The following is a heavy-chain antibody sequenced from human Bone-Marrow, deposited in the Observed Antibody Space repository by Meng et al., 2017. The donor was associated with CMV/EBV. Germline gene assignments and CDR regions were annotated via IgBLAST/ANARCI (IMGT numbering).Heavy chain of an antibody. V-gene: IGHV3-23*01. CDR1: GFTFSSYA. CDR2: ISGSGGRT. J-gene: IGHJ4*02. Sequence: GESLKISCAASGFTFSSYAMSWVRQAPGKGLEWVSAISGSGGRTYYADSVKGRFTISRDNSKNTLYLQMNSLRAEDTAVYYGAKDRLYSSSSDYWGQGTLVTVSS. CDR3: AKDRLYSSSSDY. D-gene: IGHD6-6*01.